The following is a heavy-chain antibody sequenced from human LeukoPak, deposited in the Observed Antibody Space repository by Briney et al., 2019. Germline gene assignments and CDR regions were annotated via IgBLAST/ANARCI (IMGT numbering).Heavy chain of an antibody. Sequence: GGSLRLSCAASGFTFSNYGMHSVRQAPDKGLEWVAFIRFDGTDTYYADSVKGRFTISRDSSKSTLYLQMNSLRAEDTAVYYCAKVSLSGGTYCSSTTCYLGSHFDYWGQGTLVTVSS. J-gene: IGHJ4*02. CDR3: AKVSLSGGTYCSSTTCYLGSHFDY. D-gene: IGHD2-2*01. CDR1: GFTFSNYG. V-gene: IGHV3-30*02. CDR2: IRFDGTDT.